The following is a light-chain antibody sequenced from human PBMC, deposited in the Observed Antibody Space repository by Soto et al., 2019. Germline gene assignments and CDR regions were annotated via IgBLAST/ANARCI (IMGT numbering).Light chain of an antibody. CDR2: EVN. CDR1: SSDDGGYNY. CDR3: SSYAGSSNF. Sequence: QSALTQPPSASGSPGQSVAISCTGTSSDDGGYNYVSWYQQHPGKAPKLMIYEVNKRPTGVPDRISGSKSSNTASLTVSGLQAEDEADCYCSSYAGSSNFFGTGTKVTVL. V-gene: IGLV2-8*01. J-gene: IGLJ1*01.